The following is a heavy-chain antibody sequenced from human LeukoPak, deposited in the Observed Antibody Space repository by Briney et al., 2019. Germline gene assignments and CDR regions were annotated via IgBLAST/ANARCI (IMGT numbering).Heavy chain of an antibody. CDR2: IYYSGST. Sequence: SETLSLTCTVSGGSTSSYYWSWIRQPPGKGLEWIGYIYYSGSTNYNPSLKSRVTISLDTSKSRFSLKLSSVTAADTAVYYCARDQGYYGSGSVFDYWGQGTLVTVSS. CDR3: ARDQGYYGSGSVFDY. CDR1: GGSTSSYY. J-gene: IGHJ4*02. V-gene: IGHV4-59*01. D-gene: IGHD3-10*01.